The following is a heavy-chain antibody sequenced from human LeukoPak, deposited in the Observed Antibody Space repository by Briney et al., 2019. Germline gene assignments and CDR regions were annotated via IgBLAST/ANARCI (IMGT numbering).Heavy chain of an antibody. CDR2: IYYSGST. Sequence: SETLSLTCTVSGGSISSYYWSWIRQPPGKGLEWIGYIYYSGSTNYNPSLKSRVTISVDTSKDQFSLKLSSVTAADTAVYYCARDSLGMATSNWGQGTLVTVSS. CDR1: GGSISSYY. D-gene: IGHD5-24*01. J-gene: IGHJ4*02. V-gene: IGHV4-59*01. CDR3: ARDSLGMATSN.